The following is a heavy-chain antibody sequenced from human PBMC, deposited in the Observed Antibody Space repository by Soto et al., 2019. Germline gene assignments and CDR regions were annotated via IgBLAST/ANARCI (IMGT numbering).Heavy chain of an antibody. CDR3: AIYDSSGSRGFQH. J-gene: IGHJ1*01. CDR2: IYYSGST. D-gene: IGHD3-22*01. Sequence: QVQLQESGPGLVKPSQTLSLTCTVSGASISSGGYYWSWIRQHPGKGLEWIGYIYYSGSTYYNPSLESRVTMSVDTSKNQFSLKLSSVTAADTAVYYCAIYDSSGSRGFQHWGQGTLVTVSS. V-gene: IGHV4-31*02. CDR1: GASISSGGYY.